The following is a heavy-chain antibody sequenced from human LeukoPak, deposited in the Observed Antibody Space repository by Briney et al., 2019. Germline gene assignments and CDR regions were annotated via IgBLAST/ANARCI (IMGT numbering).Heavy chain of an antibody. D-gene: IGHD4-23*01. CDR2: INHSGST. CDR1: GGSISSYY. Sequence: PSETLSLTCTVSGGSISSYYWSWIRQPPGKGLEWIGEINHSGSTNYNPSLKSRVTVSVDASKNQFSLKLSSVTAADTAVYYCARFPVGGFDYWGQGTLVTVSS. CDR3: ARFPVGGFDY. V-gene: IGHV4-34*01. J-gene: IGHJ4*02.